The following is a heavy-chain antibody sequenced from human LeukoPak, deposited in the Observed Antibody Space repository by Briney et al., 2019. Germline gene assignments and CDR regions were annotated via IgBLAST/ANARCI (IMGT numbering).Heavy chain of an antibody. J-gene: IGHJ4*02. CDR3: AKALTAAGPFDY. V-gene: IGHV3-33*06. Sequence: TGGYVSLACAASGFTFSSYGMHWVRQAPGKGLEWVAVIWYDGSNKYYADSVKGRFTISRDNSKNTLYLQMNSLRAEDTAVYYCAKALTAAGPFDYWGQGTLVTLSS. CDR1: GFTFSSYG. CDR2: IWYDGSNK. D-gene: IGHD6-13*01.